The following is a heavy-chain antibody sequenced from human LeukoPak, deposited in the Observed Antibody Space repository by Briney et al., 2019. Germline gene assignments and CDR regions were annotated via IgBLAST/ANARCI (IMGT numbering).Heavy chain of an antibody. J-gene: IGHJ3*02. CDR3: ARDCRAARDRHDAFDI. Sequence: PSETLSLTCTVSGGSISSGSYYWSWIRQPAGKGLEWIGRIYTSGSTNYNPSLKSRVTISVDTSKNQFSLKLSSVTAADTAVYYCARDCRAARDRHDAFDIWGQGTMVTVSS. CDR1: GGSISSGSYY. CDR2: IYTSGST. D-gene: IGHD2-15*01. V-gene: IGHV4-61*02.